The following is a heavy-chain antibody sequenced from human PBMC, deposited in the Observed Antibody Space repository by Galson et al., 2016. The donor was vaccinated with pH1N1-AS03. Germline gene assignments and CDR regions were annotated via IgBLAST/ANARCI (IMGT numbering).Heavy chain of an antibody. CDR2: MNPKSGNT. J-gene: IGHJ5*02. CDR1: GYSFSSYD. CDR3: ARMDYNDDSGRNWFDP. Sequence: SCKASGYSFSSYDINWVRQATGQGLEWMGWMNPKSGNTDYAQKFKGRFSMTRDTSISTAYMELSSLRSEDTAIYYCARMDYNDDSGRNWFDPWGQGTLVTVSS. D-gene: IGHD3-22*01. V-gene: IGHV1-8*01.